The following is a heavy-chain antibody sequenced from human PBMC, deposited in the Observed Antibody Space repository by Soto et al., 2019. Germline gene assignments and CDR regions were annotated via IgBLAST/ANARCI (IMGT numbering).Heavy chain of an antibody. J-gene: IGHJ4*01. CDR3: ARDHRPSTGTTPGY. CDR2: ISYAGNTK. D-gene: IGHD4-17*01. V-gene: IGHV3-30*03. CDR1: GFTFSTYD. Sequence: QVQLVESGGGVVQPGRSLRLSCAASGFTFSTYDMHWVRQAPGKGLEWVAVISYAGNTKYYADSVKGRFTIARGNSKNTPLLQMDSRTSDDTAVYYCARDHRPSTGTTPGYWGHGTLVTLSS.